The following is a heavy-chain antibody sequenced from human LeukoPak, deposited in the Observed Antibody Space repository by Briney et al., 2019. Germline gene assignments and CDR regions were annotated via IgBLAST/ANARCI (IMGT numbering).Heavy chain of an antibody. V-gene: IGHV4-31*03. CDR2: IYYSGST. Sequence: SSETLSLTCTVSGGSISSGGYYWSWIRQHPGKGLEWIGYIYYSGSTYYNPSLKSRVTISVDTSKNQFSLKLSSVTAADTAVYYCARERRTPYYYGSGSRNDAFDIWGQGTMVTVSS. D-gene: IGHD3-10*01. CDR1: GGSISSGGYY. J-gene: IGHJ3*02. CDR3: ARERRTPYYYGSGSRNDAFDI.